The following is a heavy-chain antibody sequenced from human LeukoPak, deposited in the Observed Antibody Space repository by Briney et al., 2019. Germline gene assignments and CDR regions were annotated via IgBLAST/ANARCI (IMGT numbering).Heavy chain of an antibody. CDR1: GYTFTSYD. V-gene: IGHV1-2*02. J-gene: IGHJ3*02. Sequence: ASVKVSCKASGYTFTSYDINWVRQAPGQGLEWMGWINPNSGGTDYAQKFQGRVTMTRDTSISTAYMELSRLRSDDTAVYYCARVSGDAFDIWGQGTMVTVSS. CDR2: INPNSGGT. CDR3: ARVSGDAFDI.